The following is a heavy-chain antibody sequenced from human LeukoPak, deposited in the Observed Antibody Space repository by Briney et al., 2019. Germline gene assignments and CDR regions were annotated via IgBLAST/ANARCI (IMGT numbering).Heavy chain of an antibody. J-gene: IGHJ4*02. Sequence: PSETLSLTCTVSGGSISSSSYYWGWIRQPPGKGLEWIGSIYYSGSTYYNPSLKSRVTISVDTSKNQFSLNLSSVTAADTAVYYCVRQLRVQRRLTLIRRNGRDDDWGQGTLVTVSS. CDR1: GGSISSSSYY. CDR2: IYYSGST. V-gene: IGHV4-39*01. CDR3: VRQLRVQRRLTLIRRNGRDDD. D-gene: IGHD1-26*01.